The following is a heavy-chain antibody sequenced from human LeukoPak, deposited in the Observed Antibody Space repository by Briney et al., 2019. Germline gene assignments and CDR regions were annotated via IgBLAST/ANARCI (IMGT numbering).Heavy chain of an antibody. CDR3: ARGSSYNTGWYSWFDF. CDR1: GFIFSDFY. Sequence: PGGSLRLSCAASGFIFSDFYMNWVRQAPGKGLEWVSYISGPGGTIYYADSVKGRFTISRDNAKNSLSLQMTSLRAEDTAVYYCARGSSYNTGWYSWFDFWGRGTLVTVSS. J-gene: IGHJ5*01. CDR2: ISGPGGTI. D-gene: IGHD6-19*01. V-gene: IGHV3-11*01.